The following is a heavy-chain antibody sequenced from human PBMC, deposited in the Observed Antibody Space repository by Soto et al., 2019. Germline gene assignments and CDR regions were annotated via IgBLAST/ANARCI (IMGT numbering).Heavy chain of an antibody. CDR2: MNPNSGNT. Sequence: ASVKVSCKASGYTFTSYDINWVRQATGQGLEWMGWMNPNSGNTGYAQKFQGRVTMTRNTSISTAYMELSSLRSEDTAVYYCARGNFVDFVDYYMDVWGQGTTVTVSS. CDR1: GYTFTSYD. D-gene: IGHD3-3*01. J-gene: IGHJ6*03. V-gene: IGHV1-8*01. CDR3: ARGNFVDFVDYYMDV.